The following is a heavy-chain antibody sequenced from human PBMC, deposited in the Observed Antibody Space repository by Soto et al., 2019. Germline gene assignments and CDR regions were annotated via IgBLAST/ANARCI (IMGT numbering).Heavy chain of an antibody. Sequence: GGSLRLSCAASGFTFTNAWMSWVRQAPGKGLEWVGRIKSKTDGGTTDYAAPVKGRFTVSRDDSKNTLYLQMNSLKTEDTAVYYCTTARGTYGAEYFQHWGQGTLVTVSS. J-gene: IGHJ1*01. CDR1: GFTFTNAW. CDR3: TTARGTYGAEYFQH. CDR2: IKSKTDGGTT. V-gene: IGHV3-15*01. D-gene: IGHD4-17*01.